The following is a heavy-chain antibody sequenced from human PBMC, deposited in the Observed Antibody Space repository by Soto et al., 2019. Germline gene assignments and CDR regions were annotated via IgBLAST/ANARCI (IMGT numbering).Heavy chain of an antibody. CDR2: IYHSGST. D-gene: IGHD2-15*01. Sequence: SETLSLTCAVYGGSFSGYYWNCIRQPPGKGLEWIGYIYHSGSTNYNPSLKSRVTISVDTSKNQFSLKLSSVTAADTAVYYCARHTPAISISDHWGQGTLVTVSS. CDR1: GGSFSGYY. J-gene: IGHJ4*02. V-gene: IGHV4-34*01. CDR3: ARHTPAISISDH.